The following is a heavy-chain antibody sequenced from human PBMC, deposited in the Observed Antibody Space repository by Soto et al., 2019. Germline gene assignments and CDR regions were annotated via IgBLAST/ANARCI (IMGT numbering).Heavy chain of an antibody. V-gene: IGHV3-21*01. Sequence: GGSLRLSCAASGFTFSRYNMNWVRQAPGKGLEWVSSISFSSSYMYYADSVKGRFTISRENAKNSLYLQMDSLRDEDTAVYYCARDSSWFDYWGQGALVTVSS. J-gene: IGHJ4*02. CDR2: ISFSSSYM. CDR1: GFTFSRYN. CDR3: ARDSSWFDY. D-gene: IGHD6-19*01.